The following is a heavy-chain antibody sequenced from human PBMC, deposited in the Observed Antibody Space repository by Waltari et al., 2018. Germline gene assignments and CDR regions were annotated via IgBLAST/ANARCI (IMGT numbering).Heavy chain of an antibody. CDR2: INCGNGNT. CDR3: AKDPRTHQYFYYCIDV. CDR1: GYTFTTYA. Sequence: QIQLVQSGAEVKKPGASVKISCKASGYTFTTYAIHWVRQAPGERREWMGWINCGNGNTKYSEKFQDRVTITRDTSATTVYIYLSILSSEDTAVYHCAKDPRTHQYFYYCIDVWGQGTSVTF. V-gene: IGHV1-3*01. D-gene: IGHD3-10*01. J-gene: IGHJ6*02.